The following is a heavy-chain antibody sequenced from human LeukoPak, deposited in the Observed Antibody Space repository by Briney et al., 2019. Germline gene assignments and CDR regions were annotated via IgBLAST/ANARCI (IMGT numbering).Heavy chain of an antibody. V-gene: IGHV1-46*01. J-gene: IGHJ3*02. D-gene: IGHD3-3*01. Sequence: WASVKVSCKASGYTFTSYYMHWVRQAPGQGLEWMGIINPSGGSTSYAQKFQGRVTMTRDTSTSTVYMELSSLRSEDTAVYYCARSFNSITIFGVVITRAYAFDIWGQGTMVTVSS. CDR1: GYTFTSYY. CDR2: INPSGGST. CDR3: ARSFNSITIFGVVITRAYAFDI.